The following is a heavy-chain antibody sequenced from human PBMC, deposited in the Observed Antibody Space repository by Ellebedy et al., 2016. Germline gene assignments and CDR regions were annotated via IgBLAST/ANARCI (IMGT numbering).Heavy chain of an antibody. J-gene: IGHJ4*02. CDR2: ISSSSSYT. Sequence: GESLKISXAASGFTFSDYYMSWIRQAPGKGLEWVSYISSSSSYTNYADSVKGRFTISRDNAKNSLYLQMNSLRAEDTAVYYCARLIPALLWFGELLAPPDYWGQGTLVAVSS. D-gene: IGHD3-10*01. CDR3: ARLIPALLWFGELLAPPDY. V-gene: IGHV3-11*03. CDR1: GFTFSDYY.